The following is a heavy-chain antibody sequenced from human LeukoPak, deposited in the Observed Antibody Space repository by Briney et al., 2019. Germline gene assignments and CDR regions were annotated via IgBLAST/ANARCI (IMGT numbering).Heavy chain of an antibody. J-gene: IGHJ6*02. V-gene: IGHV3-9*01. Sequence: GGSLRLSCVASGFTFADYAMYWVRQAPGKGLEWVSGISWNSGSIGYADSVKGRFTISRDNAKNSLYLQMNSLRAEDTALYFCAKDACRMVFYYGMDVRGQGTTVAVSS. CDR3: AKDACRMVFYYGMDV. CDR2: ISWNSGSI. CDR1: GFTFADYA. D-gene: IGHD2-8*01.